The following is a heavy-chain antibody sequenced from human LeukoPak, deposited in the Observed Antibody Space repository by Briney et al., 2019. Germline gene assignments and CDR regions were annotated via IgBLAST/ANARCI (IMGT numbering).Heavy chain of an antibody. CDR3: ASSHYDILTGYYRAFDY. Sequence: SETLSLTCTVSGGSISSGSYYWSWIRQPAGKGLEWIGRIYTSGSTNYNPSLKSRVTISVDTSKNQFSLKLSSVTAADTAVYYCASSHYDILTGYYRAFDYWGQGTLVTVSS. CDR1: GGSISSGSYY. V-gene: IGHV4-61*02. D-gene: IGHD3-9*01. CDR2: IYTSGST. J-gene: IGHJ4*02.